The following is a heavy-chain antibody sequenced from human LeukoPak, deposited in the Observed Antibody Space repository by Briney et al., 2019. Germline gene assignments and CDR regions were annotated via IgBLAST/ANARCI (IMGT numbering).Heavy chain of an antibody. V-gene: IGHV1-8*01. CDR2: MNPNSGNT. D-gene: IGHD3-10*01. J-gene: IGHJ5*02. CDR1: GYTFTSYD. Sequence: ASVKVSCKASGYTFTSYDINWVRQATGQGLEWMGWMNPNSGNTGYAQKFQGRGTMTRNTSISTAYMELSSLRSEDTAVYYCAREWDYYGSWGFDPWGQGTLVTVSS. CDR3: AREWDYYGSWGFDP.